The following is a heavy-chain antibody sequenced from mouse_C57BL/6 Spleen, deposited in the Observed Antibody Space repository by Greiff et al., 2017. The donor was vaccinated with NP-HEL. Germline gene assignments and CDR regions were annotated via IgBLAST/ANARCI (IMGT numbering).Heavy chain of an antibody. CDR2: IDPSDSYT. CDR1: GYTFTSYW. V-gene: IGHV1-69*01. CDR3: ARGEYDWFAR. D-gene: IGHD5-2*01. J-gene: IGHJ3*01. Sequence: QVQLQQPGAELVMSGASVKLSCNASGYTFTSYWMHWVKQRPGQGLEWIGEIDPSDSYTNYNQQFKGKATLHIDKSSSTAYMQLSSQTSEDSAVYYCARGEYDWFARWGQGTLVTVSA.